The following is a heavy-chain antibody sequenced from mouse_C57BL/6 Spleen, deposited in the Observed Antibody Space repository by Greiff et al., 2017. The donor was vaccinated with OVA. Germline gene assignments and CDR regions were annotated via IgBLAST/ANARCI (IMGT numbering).Heavy chain of an antibody. V-gene: IGHV5-17*01. CDR3: ERREDYDRYYYAMDY. CDR2: ISSGSSTI. CDR1: GFTFSDYG. Sequence: EVKLVESGGGLVKPGGSLKLSCAASGFTFSDYGMHWVRQAPEKGLEWVAYISSGSSTIYYADTVKGRFTISRDNAKNTLFLQMTSLRSEYTAMYYCERREDYDRYYYAMDYWGQGTSVTVSS. J-gene: IGHJ4*01. D-gene: IGHD2-4*01.